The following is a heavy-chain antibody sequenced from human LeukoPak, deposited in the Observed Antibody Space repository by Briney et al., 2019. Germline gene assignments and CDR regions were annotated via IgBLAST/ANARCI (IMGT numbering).Heavy chain of an antibody. D-gene: IGHD1-1*01. J-gene: IGHJ3*01. CDR3: VEAPTWSAAFDF. CDR1: GFDFSTNS. V-gene: IGHV3-48*01. Sequence: GGSLRLSCAASGFDFSTNSMNWVRQAPGKGLEWVSYISSGSSAIYYADSVKGRFTISRDNAENSLYLQMNSLRVEDTAVYYCVEAPTWSAAFDFWGQGTMVTVSS. CDR2: ISSGSSAI.